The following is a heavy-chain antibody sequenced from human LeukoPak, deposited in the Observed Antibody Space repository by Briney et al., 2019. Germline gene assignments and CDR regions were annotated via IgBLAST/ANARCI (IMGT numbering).Heavy chain of an antibody. CDR1: GFTFSSYS. J-gene: IGHJ6*02. CDR2: ISSSSSYI. CDR3: ARLPYYYDGYYYYGMDV. Sequence: GGSLRLACAASGFTFSSYSMNWVRHAPGKGLEWVSSISSSSSYIYYADSVKGRFTISRDNAKNSLYLQMNSLRAEDTAVYYCARLPYYYDGYYYYGMDVWGQGTTVTVSS. V-gene: IGHV3-21*01. D-gene: IGHD3-22*01.